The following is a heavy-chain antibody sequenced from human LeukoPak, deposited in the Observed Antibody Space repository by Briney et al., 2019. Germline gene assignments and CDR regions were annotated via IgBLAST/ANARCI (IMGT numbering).Heavy chain of an antibody. V-gene: IGHV4-34*01. Sequence: PSETPSLTCAVYGGSFSGSNWSWIRRPPGKGLEWIGEIYNSGSTIYNPSLKSRVTISVDTSKNQLSLNLSSVTAADTAVYYCVRAYDYWGQGTLVTVSS. CDR1: GGSFSGSN. J-gene: IGHJ4*02. CDR2: IYNSGST. CDR3: VRAYDY.